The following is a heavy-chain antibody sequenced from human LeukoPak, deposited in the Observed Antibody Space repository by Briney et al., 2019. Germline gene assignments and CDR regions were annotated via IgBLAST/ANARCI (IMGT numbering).Heavy chain of an antibody. CDR1: GGSIRSYY. Sequence: SETVSLTCTVSGGSIRSYYWSWIRQPPGKGLEWIGYIYYSGSTNYNPSLKSRVSISVDTSKNQFSLKLSSVTAADTAVYYCARTGSTVTMLYHFDHWGQGTLVTVSS. J-gene: IGHJ4*02. CDR2: IYYSGST. CDR3: ARTGSTVTMLYHFDH. V-gene: IGHV4-59*01. D-gene: IGHD4-17*01.